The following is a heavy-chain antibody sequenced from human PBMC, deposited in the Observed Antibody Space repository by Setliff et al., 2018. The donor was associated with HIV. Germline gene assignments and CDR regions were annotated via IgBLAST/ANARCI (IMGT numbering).Heavy chain of an antibody. CDR1: GYSFTTYY. CDR2: INPSDGTT. Sequence: ASVKVSCKASGYSFTTYYMQWVRQAPGQGLEWMGIINPSDGTTNYAQNFQGRFTMTRDTSISTAYMELSRLRSDDTAVYYCARGVLWFGEEGSDYWGQGTLVTVSS. CDR3: ARGVLWFGEEGSDY. J-gene: IGHJ4*02. D-gene: IGHD3-10*01. V-gene: IGHV1-46*01.